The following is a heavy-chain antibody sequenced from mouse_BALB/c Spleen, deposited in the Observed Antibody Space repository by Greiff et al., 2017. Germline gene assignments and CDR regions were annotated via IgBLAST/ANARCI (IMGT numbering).Heavy chain of an antibody. CDR1: GFSLTSYG. CDR2: IWAGGST. CDR3: ARGGWLLQYYAMDY. D-gene: IGHD2-3*01. V-gene: IGHV2-9*02. Sequence: VQLQQSGPGLVAPSQSLSITCTVSGFSLTSYGVHWVRQPPGKGLEWLGVIWAGGSTNYNSALMSRLSISKDNSKSQVFLKMNSLQTDDTAMYYCARGGWLLQYYAMDYWGQGTSVTVSS. J-gene: IGHJ4*01.